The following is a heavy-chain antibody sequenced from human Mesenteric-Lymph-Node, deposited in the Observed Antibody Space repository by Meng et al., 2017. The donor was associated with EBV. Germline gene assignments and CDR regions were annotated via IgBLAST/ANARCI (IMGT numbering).Heavy chain of an antibody. J-gene: IGHJ4*02. CDR1: GGSFGGYF. Sequence: QVQLHQWGSGLWQPSETLSLTCGVAGGSFGGYFWSWIRQPPGKGLEWIGEINRVRSTNYNPSLKSRLTMSVDTSKNHFSLKLTSVTAADTAVYYCVRCGAVTLVQGGPDHWGQGTLVTVSS. D-gene: IGHD3-10*01. V-gene: IGHV4-34*01. CDR2: INRVRST. CDR3: VRCGAVTLVQGGPDH.